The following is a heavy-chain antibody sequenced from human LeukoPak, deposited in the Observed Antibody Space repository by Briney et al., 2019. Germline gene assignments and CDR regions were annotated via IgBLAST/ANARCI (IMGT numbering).Heavy chain of an antibody. J-gene: IGHJ4*02. CDR3: ASSYGGNSGALDY. Sequence: PSETLSLTCAVSGYSISSGYYWGWIRQPPGKGLEWIGSIYHSGSTYYNPSLKSRVTISVDTSKNRFSLKLSSVTAADTAVYYCASSYGGNSGALDYWGQGTLVTVSS. CDR2: IYHSGST. D-gene: IGHD4-23*01. CDR1: GYSISSGYY. V-gene: IGHV4-38-2*01.